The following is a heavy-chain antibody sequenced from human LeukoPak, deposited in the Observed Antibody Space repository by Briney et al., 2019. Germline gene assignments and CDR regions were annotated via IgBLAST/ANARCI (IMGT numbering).Heavy chain of an antibody. V-gene: IGHV3-64*01. J-gene: IGHJ4*02. CDR3: ARGGSIAARPIDY. Sequence: PGGSLRLSCAASGFTFSSYAMHWVRQAPGEGLECVSAISSNGGSTYYANSVKGRFTISRDNSKNTLFLQMGSLRAEDMAVYYCARGGSIAARPIDYWGQGTLVTVSS. D-gene: IGHD6-6*01. CDR2: ISSNGGST. CDR1: GFTFSSYA.